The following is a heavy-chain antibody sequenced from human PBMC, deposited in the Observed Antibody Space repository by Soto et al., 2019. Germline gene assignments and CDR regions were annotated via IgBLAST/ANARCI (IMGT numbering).Heavy chain of an antibody. CDR1: EGTFNSYA. J-gene: IGHJ4*02. Sequence: QAQVVQSGAEVRKPGSSVKLSCKASEGTFNSYAIAWVRQAPGQGLEWRGGIIPYYNTLNYAKKFQDRVTITADDSTNTVYMELSSLRSDDTAVYFCASGATRWYPYFFDSWAQGTLVTVSS. CDR3: ASGATRWYPYFFDS. D-gene: IGHD6-13*01. CDR2: IIPYYNTL. V-gene: IGHV1-69*01.